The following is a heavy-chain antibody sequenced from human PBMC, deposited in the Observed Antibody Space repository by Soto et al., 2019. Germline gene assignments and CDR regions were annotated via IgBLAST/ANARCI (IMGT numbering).Heavy chain of an antibody. V-gene: IGHV3-33*01. D-gene: IGHD4-17*01. CDR1: GFTFSSYG. J-gene: IGHJ4*02. CDR3: ARAHRDNYGDYEQLDY. Sequence: QVQLVESGGGVVQPGRSLRLSCAASGFTFSSYGMHWVRQAPGKGLEWVAVIWYDGSNKYYADSVKGRFTISRDNSKNTLYLQMNSLRAEDTAVYYCARAHRDNYGDYEQLDYWGQGTLVTVSS. CDR2: IWYDGSNK.